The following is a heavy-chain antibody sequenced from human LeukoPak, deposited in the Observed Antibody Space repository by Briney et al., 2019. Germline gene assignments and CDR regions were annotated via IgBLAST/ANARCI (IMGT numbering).Heavy chain of an antibody. J-gene: IGHJ3*02. CDR3: ARVAYSSSWYGVIDAFDI. Sequence: GGSLRLSCAASGFTVSSNYMSWVRQAPGKGLEWVSVIYSGGSTYYADSVKGRFTISRDNSKNTLYLQMNSLRAEDTAVYYCARVAYSSSWYGVIDAFDIWGQGTMVTVSS. V-gene: IGHV3-66*01. D-gene: IGHD6-13*01. CDR1: GFTVSSNY. CDR2: IYSGGST.